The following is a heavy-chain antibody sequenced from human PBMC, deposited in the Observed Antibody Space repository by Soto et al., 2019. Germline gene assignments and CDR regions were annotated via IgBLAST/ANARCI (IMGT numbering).Heavy chain of an antibody. D-gene: IGHD5-18*01. CDR1: GYTFTSYA. V-gene: IGHV1-3*01. Sequence: QVPLVQSGAEVKKPGATVKVSCKASGYTFTSYAMHWVRQAPGQRLEWMGWINAGNGNTKYSQKFQGRVTITRDTSASTAYMELSSMRSEDTAVYYYARDPGYSYGYNWGQGTLVTVSS. J-gene: IGHJ4*02. CDR2: INAGNGNT. CDR3: ARDPGYSYGYN.